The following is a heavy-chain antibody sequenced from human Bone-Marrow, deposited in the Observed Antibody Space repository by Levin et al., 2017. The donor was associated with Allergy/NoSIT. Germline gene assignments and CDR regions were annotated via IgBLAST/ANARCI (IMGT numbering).Heavy chain of an antibody. CDR2: ISGSGGST. V-gene: IGHV3-23*01. D-gene: IGHD3-10*01. Sequence: ETLSLTCAASGFTFNSYPLNWVRQAPGKGLEWVSAISGSGGSTYYADSVKGRFTISRDNSKNTLSLQMTSLRVEDTAVYYCGTKSYGTDFDHWGQGTLVTVSS. CDR1: GFTFNSYP. J-gene: IGHJ4*02. CDR3: GTKSYGTDFDH.